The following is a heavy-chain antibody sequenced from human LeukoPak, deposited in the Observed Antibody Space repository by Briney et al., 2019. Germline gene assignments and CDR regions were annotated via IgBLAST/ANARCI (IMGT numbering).Heavy chain of an antibody. CDR2: IWFDGKNE. D-gene: IGHD2-15*01. V-gene: IGHV3-33*01. CDR1: GFTFSSYG. J-gene: IGHJ5*02. CDR3: VRDYCSGGSCYESKWFDP. Sequence: GGSLRLSCAASGFTFSSYGMHWVRQAPGKGLEWVADIWFDGKNEHFADSVKGRFTISRDNSKNTMYLQINSLRAEDTAVYFCVRDYCSGGSCYESKWFDPWGQGTLVTVSS.